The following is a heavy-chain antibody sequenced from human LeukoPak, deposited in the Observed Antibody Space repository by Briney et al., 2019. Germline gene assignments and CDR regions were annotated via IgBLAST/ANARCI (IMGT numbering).Heavy chain of an antibody. J-gene: IGHJ3*02. Sequence: PSETLSLTCTVSGGSISSGSYYWTWIRQPAGKGLEWIGRIYTSGSTNYNPSLKSRVTMSVDTSKNQFSLKLSSVTAADTAVYYCARSWGTTVTTIAFDIWGQGTMVTVSS. D-gene: IGHD4-17*01. CDR1: GGSISSGSYY. CDR2: IYTSGST. CDR3: ARSWGTTVTTIAFDI. V-gene: IGHV4-61*02.